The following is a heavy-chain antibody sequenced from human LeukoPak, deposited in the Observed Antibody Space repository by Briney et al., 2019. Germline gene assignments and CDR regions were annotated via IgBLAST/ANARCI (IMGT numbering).Heavy chain of an antibody. Sequence: SVKASCKASGGTFSSYAISWVRQAPGQGLEWMGGIIPIFGTANYAQKFQGRVTITADESTSTAYMELSSLRSEDTAVYYCARRVITFGGVIENNWFDPWGQGTLVTVSS. CDR2: IIPIFGTA. J-gene: IGHJ5*02. D-gene: IGHD3-16*02. V-gene: IGHV1-69*01. CDR1: GGTFSSYA. CDR3: ARRVITFGGVIENNWFDP.